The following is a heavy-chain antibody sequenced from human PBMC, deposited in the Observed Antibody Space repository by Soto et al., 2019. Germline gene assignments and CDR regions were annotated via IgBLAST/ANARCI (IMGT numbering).Heavy chain of an antibody. Sequence: EVQLLESGGGLVQPGGSLRLSCAASGFTFSSYAMSWVRQAPGKGLEWVSAISGSGGSTYYADSVKGRFTISRDNSKNTLYPQMNSLRAEDTAVYYCAKDWSRDSSSWYDTYWGQGTLVTVSS. D-gene: IGHD6-13*01. CDR2: ISGSGGST. J-gene: IGHJ4*02. V-gene: IGHV3-23*01. CDR1: GFTFSSYA. CDR3: AKDWSRDSSSWYDTY.